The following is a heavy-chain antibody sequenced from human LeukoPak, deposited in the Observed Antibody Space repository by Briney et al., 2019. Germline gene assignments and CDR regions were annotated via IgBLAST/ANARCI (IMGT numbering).Heavy chain of an antibody. Sequence: GGSLRLSCAASGFTFSSYGMHWVRQAPGKGLEWVAVISYDGSNKYYADSVKGRFTISRDNSKNTLYLQMNSLRAEDTAVYYCAKEGAARYLDCWGQGTLVTVSS. CDR3: AKEGAARYLDC. CDR1: GFTFSSYG. D-gene: IGHD6-6*01. J-gene: IGHJ4*02. V-gene: IGHV3-30*18. CDR2: ISYDGSNK.